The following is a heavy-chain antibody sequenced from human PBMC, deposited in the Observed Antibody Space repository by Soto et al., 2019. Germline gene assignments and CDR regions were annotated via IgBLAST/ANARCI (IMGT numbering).Heavy chain of an antibody. Sequence: SETLSLTCAVYGGSFSGYYWSWIRQPPGKGLEWIGEINHSGSTNYNPSLKSRVTISVDRSKNQFSLKLSSVTAADTAVYYCARVSLGRGGMDVWGQGTTVTVSS. J-gene: IGHJ6*02. CDR1: GGSFSGYY. CDR2: INHSGST. D-gene: IGHD2-15*01. V-gene: IGHV4-34*01. CDR3: ARVSLGRGGMDV.